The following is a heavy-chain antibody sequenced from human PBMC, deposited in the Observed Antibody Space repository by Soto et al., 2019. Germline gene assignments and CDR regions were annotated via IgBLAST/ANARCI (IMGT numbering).Heavy chain of an antibody. V-gene: IGHV3-13*01. CDR2: IGTAGDT. CDR1: GFTFSSYD. CDR3: ARVVRGYCSGGSCYGGSYYYYMDV. D-gene: IGHD2-15*01. J-gene: IGHJ6*03. Sequence: EVQLVESGGGLVQPGGSLRLSCAASGFTFSSYDMHWVRQATGKGLEWVSAIGTAGDTYYPGSVKGRFTISRENAKNSLYLQMNSLRAGYTAVYYCARVVRGYCSGGSCYGGSYYYYMDVWGKGTTVTVSS.